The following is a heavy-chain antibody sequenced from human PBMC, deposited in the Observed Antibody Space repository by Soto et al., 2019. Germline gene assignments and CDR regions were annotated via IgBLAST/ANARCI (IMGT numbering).Heavy chain of an antibody. CDR2: IWYDGSNK. V-gene: IGHV3-33*01. J-gene: IGHJ4*02. Sequence: GSLRLSCAASGFTFSSYGMHWVRQAPGKGLEWVAVIWYDGSNKYYADSVKGRFTISRDNSKNTLYLQMNSLRAEDTAVYYCARAGGYDWFDDWGQGTLVTVSS. D-gene: IGHD5-12*01. CDR3: ARAGGYDWFDD. CDR1: GFTFSSYG.